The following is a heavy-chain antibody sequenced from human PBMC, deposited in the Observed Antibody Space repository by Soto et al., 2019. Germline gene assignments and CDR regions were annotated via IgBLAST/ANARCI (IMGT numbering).Heavy chain of an antibody. CDR3: SRGTGGPDVTGDY. CDR2: ITAGNGNT. Sequence: QVQLVQSGAEVKKPGASVKVSCKASGYTFTSYAMHWVRQAPGQRLEWMGWITAGNGNTKFSQKFQGRVTITRDTSASTADMELRSLRSEDTAVYYCSRGTGGPDVTGDYRGQGTLVTVAS. CDR1: GYTFTSYA. J-gene: IGHJ4*02. V-gene: IGHV1-3*01. D-gene: IGHD1-26*01.